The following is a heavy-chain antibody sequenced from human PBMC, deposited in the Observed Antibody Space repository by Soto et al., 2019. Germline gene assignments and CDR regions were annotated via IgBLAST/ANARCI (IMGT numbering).Heavy chain of an antibody. CDR2: TYYSGST. CDR1: GGSISSYY. J-gene: IGHJ4*02. Sequence: QVQLQESGPGLVKPSETLSLTCTVSGGSISSYYWSWIRQPPGKGLEWIGYTYYSGSTNYNPSLKSRVTFSVATYKNQFSLKLSSVTAAYTAVYYCARRYGSCFDYWGQGTLVTVSS. D-gene: IGHD5-18*01. CDR3: ARRYGSCFDY. V-gene: IGHV4-59*08.